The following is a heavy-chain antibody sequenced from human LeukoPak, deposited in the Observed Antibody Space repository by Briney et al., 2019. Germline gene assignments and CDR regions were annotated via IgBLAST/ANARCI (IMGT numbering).Heavy chain of an antibody. CDR2: ISYDGSDK. J-gene: IGHJ5*02. CDR3: ARDPEGDYYDSSGARVPGWFDP. CDR1: GFTFSSYG. D-gene: IGHD3-22*01. V-gene: IGHV3-30*03. Sequence: GGSLRLSCAASGFTFSSYGMHWVRQAPGKGLEWVAVISYDGSDKYYADSVKGRFTISRDNSKNTLYLQMNSLRPEDTAVYYCARDPEGDYYDSSGARVPGWFDPWGQGTLVTVSS.